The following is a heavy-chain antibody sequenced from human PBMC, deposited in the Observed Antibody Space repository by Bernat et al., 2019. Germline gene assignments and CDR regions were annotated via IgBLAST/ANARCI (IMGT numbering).Heavy chain of an antibody. CDR3: ARDLFGDDWLLYY. J-gene: IGHJ4*02. CDR2: IIPILGIA. Sequence: QVQLVQSGAEVKKPGSSVKVSCKASGGTFSSYAISWVRQAPGQGLEWMGRIIPILGIANYAQKFQGRVTITADKSTSTAYMELSSLRSEDTAVYYCARDLFGDDWLLYYWGQGTLVTVSS. CDR1: GGTFSSYA. D-gene: IGHD3-9*01. V-gene: IGHV1-69*04.